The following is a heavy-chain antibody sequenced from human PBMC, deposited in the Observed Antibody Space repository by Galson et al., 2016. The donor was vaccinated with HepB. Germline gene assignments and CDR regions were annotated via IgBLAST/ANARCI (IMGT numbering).Heavy chain of an antibody. J-gene: IGHJ4*02. D-gene: IGHD2-2*01. CDR1: GFTFGDYA. V-gene: IGHV3-49*03. Sequence: SLRLSCAASGFTFGDYAMSWFRQAPGKGLDWVGFIRSKAYGGTTEYAASVKGRFTISRDDSKSIAYLQMNSLKTEDTAVYYCTREWGIGDIIVVVPEKDYWGQGTLVTVSA. CDR3: TREWGIGDIIVVVPEKDY. CDR2: IRSKAYGGTT.